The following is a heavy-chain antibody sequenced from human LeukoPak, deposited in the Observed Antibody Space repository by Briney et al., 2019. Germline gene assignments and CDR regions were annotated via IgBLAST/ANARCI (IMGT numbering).Heavy chain of an antibody. CDR1: GYTFTYYY. D-gene: IGHD3-16*01. V-gene: IGHV1-2*02. CDR2: INPASGGT. J-gene: IGHJ6*03. CDR3: ARGGSFWGYYYMDV. Sequence: ASVNVSCTASGYTFTYYYIHWVRQAPGQGLEWMGWINPASGGTNYAQKFQGRVTMTRDTSFSAAYIDLRRQNSDDAAVYYCARGGSFWGYYYMDVWGKGTTVTVSS.